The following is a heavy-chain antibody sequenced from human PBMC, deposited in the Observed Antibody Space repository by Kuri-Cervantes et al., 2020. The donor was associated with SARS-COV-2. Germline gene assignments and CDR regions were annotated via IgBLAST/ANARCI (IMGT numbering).Heavy chain of an antibody. CDR2: ISYDGSNK. CDR1: GFTFTSYA. J-gene: IGHJ4*02. CDR3: AREELLHGGDYFDY. Sequence: GGSLRLSCAVSGFTFTSYAMHWVRQTPGKGLEWVAVISYDGSNKYYADSVKGRFIISRDNSKNTLYLQMNSLRAEDTAVYYCAREELLHGGDYFDYWGQGTLVTVSS. V-gene: IGHV3-30-3*01. D-gene: IGHD1-26*01.